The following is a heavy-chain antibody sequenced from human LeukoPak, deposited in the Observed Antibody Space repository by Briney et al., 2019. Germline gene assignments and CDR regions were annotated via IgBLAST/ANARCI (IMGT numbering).Heavy chain of an antibody. CDR2: IYYSGST. J-gene: IGHJ4*02. Sequence: SDTVSLTCAVYGPSFSVYYSSWIRHPPGGGRECIRYIYYSGSTYYNPSLKSGVTISVDTTKNQISLQLSYVTTADTAVYYCARAKPENYYGSGLDYWGQGTLVTVSS. CDR3: ARAKPENYYGSGLDY. V-gene: IGHV4-30-4*02. CDR1: GPSFSVYY. D-gene: IGHD3-10*01.